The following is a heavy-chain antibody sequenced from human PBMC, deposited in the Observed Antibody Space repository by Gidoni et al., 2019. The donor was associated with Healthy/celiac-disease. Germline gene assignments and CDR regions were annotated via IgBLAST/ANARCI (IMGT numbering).Heavy chain of an antibody. V-gene: IGHV3-43D*04. CDR3: AKDGGKGYLDY. J-gene: IGHJ4*02. D-gene: IGHD5-18*01. Sequence: EMQLVESGGVVVQPWGSLRLSCAASGFTFDDYAMHVVRQAPGKGLEWVSLISWDGGSTYYADYVKGRFTISRDNSKNALYLQMNSLRAEDTALYYCAKDGGKGYLDYWGQGTLVTVSS. CDR1: GFTFDDYA. CDR2: ISWDGGST.